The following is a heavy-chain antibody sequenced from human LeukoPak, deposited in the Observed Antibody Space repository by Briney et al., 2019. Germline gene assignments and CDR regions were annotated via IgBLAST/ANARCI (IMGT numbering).Heavy chain of an antibody. Sequence: GGSLRLSCAASGFTFNNYAMTWVRQAPGKGLEWVSSISSSSSYIYYADSVKGRFTISRDNAKDSLYLQMNSLRAEDTAVYYCARDLFSGAAEFDYWGQGTLVTVFS. D-gene: IGHD6-13*01. CDR1: GFTFNNYA. V-gene: IGHV3-21*01. J-gene: IGHJ4*02. CDR2: ISSSSSYI. CDR3: ARDLFSGAAEFDY.